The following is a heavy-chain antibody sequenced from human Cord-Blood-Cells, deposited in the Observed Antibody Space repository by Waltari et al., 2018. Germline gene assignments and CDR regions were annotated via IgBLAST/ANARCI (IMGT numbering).Heavy chain of an antibody. CDR1: GFNFSSYG. D-gene: IGHD7-27*01. CDR3: AKDERTGDFDY. CDR2: ISYDGSNK. Sequence: VQLVESGGGVVQPGRSLRPSCAASGFNFSSYGMHWVRQAPGKGLEWVAVISYDGSNKYYADSVKGRFTISRDNSKNTLYLQMNSLGAEDTAVYYCAKDERTGDFDYGGQGTLVTVSS. V-gene: IGHV3-30*18. J-gene: IGHJ4*02.